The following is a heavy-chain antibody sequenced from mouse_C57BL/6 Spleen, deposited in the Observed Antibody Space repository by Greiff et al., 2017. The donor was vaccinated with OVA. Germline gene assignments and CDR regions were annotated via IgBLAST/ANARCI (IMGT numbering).Heavy chain of an antibody. CDR1: GYTFTDYN. Sequence: EVQLQQSGPELVKPGASVKMSCKASGYTFTDYNMHWVKQSHGKSLEWIGYINPNNGGTSYNQKFKGKATLTVNKSSSTAYMELRSLTSEDSAVYYCARNYYGSSYFDYWGQGTTRTVSS. D-gene: IGHD1-1*01. CDR2: INPNNGGT. J-gene: IGHJ2*01. V-gene: IGHV1-22*01. CDR3: ARNYYGSSYFDY.